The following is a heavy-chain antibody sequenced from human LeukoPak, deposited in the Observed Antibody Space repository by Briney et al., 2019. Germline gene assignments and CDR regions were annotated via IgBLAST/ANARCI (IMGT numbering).Heavy chain of an antibody. D-gene: IGHD3-22*01. J-gene: IGHJ4*02. CDR3: ARAYDSSGYDFDY. Sequence: GRSLRLSCAASGFTFDDYAMHWVRQAPGKGLEWVSGISWNSGNIGYADSVKGRFTISRDNAKNSLYLQMNSLRAEDTAVYYCARAYDSSGYDFDYWGQGTLVTVSS. CDR1: GFTFDDYA. V-gene: IGHV3-9*01. CDR2: ISWNSGNI.